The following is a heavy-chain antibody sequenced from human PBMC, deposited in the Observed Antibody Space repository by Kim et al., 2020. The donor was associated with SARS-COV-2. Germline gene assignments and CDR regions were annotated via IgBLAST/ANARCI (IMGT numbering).Heavy chain of an antibody. CDR2: IYHSGST. V-gene: IGHV4-4*02. J-gene: IGHJ4*02. D-gene: IGHD3-22*01. Sequence: SETLSLTCAVSGGSISSSNWWSWVRQPPGKGLEWIGEIYHSGSTNYNPSLKSRVTISVDKSKNQFSLKLSSVTAADTAVYYCAREGPYYDSSGYENPGDYWGQGTLVTVSS. CDR1: GGSISSSNW. CDR3: AREGPYYDSSGYENPGDY.